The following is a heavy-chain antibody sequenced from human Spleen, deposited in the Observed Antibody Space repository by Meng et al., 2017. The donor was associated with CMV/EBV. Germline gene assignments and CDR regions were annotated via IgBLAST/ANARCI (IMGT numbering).Heavy chain of an antibody. CDR2: INWHGDTT. V-gene: IGHV3-20*04. D-gene: IGHD2-2*01. CDR1: GFTVSSNY. CDR3: ARVPYQLLPTYYDYGMDV. Sequence: GGSLRLSCAASGFTVSSNYMNWVRQAPGKGLEWVSAINWHGDTTGYADSVKGRFTISRDNAKNSLYLQMNSLRDEDTALYYCARVPYQLLPTYYDYGMDVWGQGTTVTVSS. J-gene: IGHJ6*02.